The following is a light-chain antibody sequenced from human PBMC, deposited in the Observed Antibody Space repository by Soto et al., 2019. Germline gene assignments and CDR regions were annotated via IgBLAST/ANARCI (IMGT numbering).Light chain of an antibody. CDR2: GVS. Sequence: EIVMTQSPATLSVSPGERATLSCRASQSVTSNLAWYQQKPGQAPRLLMYGVSTRATGIPARFGGSGSATEFTLTISSLQSEEFAVYYCQQYSQWPLTFGGGTKVEIK. CDR3: QQYSQWPLT. V-gene: IGKV3-15*01. CDR1: QSVTSN. J-gene: IGKJ4*01.